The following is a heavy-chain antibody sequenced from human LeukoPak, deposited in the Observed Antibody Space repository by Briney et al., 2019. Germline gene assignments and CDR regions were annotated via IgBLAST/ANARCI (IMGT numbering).Heavy chain of an antibody. J-gene: IGHJ2*01. CDR2: IRGSGGST. V-gene: IGHV3-23*01. D-gene: IGHD2-2*01. Sequence: PGGSLRLSCAASGFTFSSYAMSWVRQAPGKGLEWVSAIRGSGGSTYYADSEKGRFTISRDNSKNTLYLQMNSLRVEDTAVYYCAKDPCSSTSCQGWYFDLWGRGTLVTVSS. CDR3: AKDPCSSTSCQGWYFDL. CDR1: GFTFSSYA.